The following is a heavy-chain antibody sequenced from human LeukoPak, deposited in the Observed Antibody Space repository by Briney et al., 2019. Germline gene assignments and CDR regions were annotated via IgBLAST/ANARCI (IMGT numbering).Heavy chain of an antibody. J-gene: IGHJ4*02. D-gene: IGHD2-2*01. CDR1: GGSLRSDY. CDR2: IYYSGTT. Sequence: KPSETLSLTSTVSGGSLRSDYWSWIRQPPGQGLKCIGYIYYSGTTDSGTTNYTPSLKSRVTISVDTSKSQFSLRVNSVTAADTAVYYCARGRTYATRFDYWGRGTLVTVSS. V-gene: IGHV4-59*01. CDR3: ARGRTYATRFDY.